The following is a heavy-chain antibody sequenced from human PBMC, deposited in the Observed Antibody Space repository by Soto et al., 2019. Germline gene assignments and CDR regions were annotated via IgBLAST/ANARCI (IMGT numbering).Heavy chain of an antibody. J-gene: IGHJ5*02. Sequence: SETLSLTCAVSGASVSSDGYSWSWVRQTPGKGLEWIGYIYPSGSSTYYNPSLKSRVTMSVDSAKNRFFLNMTSMTAADTAIYYFVRGGRTGTTLGSWGQGSLVTVSS. V-gene: IGHV4-30-2*01. D-gene: IGHD1-7*01. CDR3: VRGGRTGTTLGS. CDR1: GASVSSDGYS. CDR2: IYPSGSST.